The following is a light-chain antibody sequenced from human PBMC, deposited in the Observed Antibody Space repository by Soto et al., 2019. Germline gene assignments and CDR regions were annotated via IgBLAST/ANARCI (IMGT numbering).Light chain of an antibody. V-gene: IGKV3-11*01. CDR1: QSFSSY. Sequence: EIVLTQSPATLSLSPGERATLSCRASQSFSSYLAWYQQKPGQAPRLLIYDASNRATGIPARFSGSGSGTDFTLTISSLEPEDFAVYYCQQRGNWPRTFGQGTKVDIK. J-gene: IGKJ1*01. CDR3: QQRGNWPRT. CDR2: DAS.